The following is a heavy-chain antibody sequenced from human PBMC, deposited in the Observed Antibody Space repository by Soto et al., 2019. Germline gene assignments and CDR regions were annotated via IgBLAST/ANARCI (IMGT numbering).Heavy chain of an antibody. V-gene: IGHV1-69*13. CDR2: IIPIFGTA. D-gene: IGHD3-3*01. Sequence: ASVKVSCKASGGTFSSYAISWVRQAPGQGLEWMGGIIPIFGTANYAQKFQGRVTITADESTSTAYMELSSLRSEDTAVYYCARDNDFWSGYSPLYKGYDPWYGMDVWGQGTTVTVSS. CDR1: GGTFSSYA. CDR3: ARDNDFWSGYSPLYKGYDPWYGMDV. J-gene: IGHJ6*02.